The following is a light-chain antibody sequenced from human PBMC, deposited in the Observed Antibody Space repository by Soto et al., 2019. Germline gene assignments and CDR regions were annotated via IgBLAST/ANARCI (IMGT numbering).Light chain of an antibody. CDR3: SSYAGSNFVV. J-gene: IGLJ2*01. Sequence: QSALTQPPSAAGSPGQSVTISCTGTSSDVGGYNYVSWYQQHPGKAPKLMIYEVSKRPSGVPGRFSGSKSGNTASLTVSGLQAEDEADYYCSSYAGSNFVVFGGGTKLPVL. CDR1: SSDVGGYNY. V-gene: IGLV2-8*01. CDR2: EVS.